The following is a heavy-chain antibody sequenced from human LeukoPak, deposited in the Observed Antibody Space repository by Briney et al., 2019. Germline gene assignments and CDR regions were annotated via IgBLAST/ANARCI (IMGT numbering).Heavy chain of an antibody. CDR1: GFTFSSYA. Sequence: GGSLRLSCAASGFTFSSYAMSWVRQAPGKGLEWVSVISGTGGWTSYADSVKGRFTISRDNSKNTLHLQMNSLRAEDTAVYYCARLGGAKYYDILTGYLDAFDIWGQGTMVTVSS. J-gene: IGHJ3*02. CDR2: ISGTGGWT. D-gene: IGHD3-9*01. V-gene: IGHV3-23*01. CDR3: ARLGGAKYYDILTGYLDAFDI.